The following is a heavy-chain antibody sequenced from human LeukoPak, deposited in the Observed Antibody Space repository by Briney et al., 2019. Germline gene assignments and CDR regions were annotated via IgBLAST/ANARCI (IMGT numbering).Heavy chain of an antibody. V-gene: IGHV3-21*01. J-gene: IGHJ4*02. CDR2: ISSRSSYI. CDR1: GFSFSSYS. Sequence: PGGSLRLSCAASGFSFSSYSMNSVCPGPGKGLEWVSSISSRSSYIYYADSGKGRFTISRDKAKYSLYLQMNSLRAEDTAVYYCARGSSTHGEYYFDYWGQGTLVTVSS. D-gene: IGHD2-2*01. CDR3: ARGSSTHGEYYFDY.